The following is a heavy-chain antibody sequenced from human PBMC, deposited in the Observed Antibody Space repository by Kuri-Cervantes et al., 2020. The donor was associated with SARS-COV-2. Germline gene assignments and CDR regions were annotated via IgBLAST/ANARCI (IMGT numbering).Heavy chain of an antibody. CDR2: IYYSGST. V-gene: IGHV4-39*01. CDR3: ARQSPLELELSGDYYHYHMDV. D-gene: IGHD1-7*01. CDR1: GGSISSSSYY. Sequence: SETLSLTCTVSGGSISSSSYYWGWIRQPPGKGLEWIGSIYYSGSTYYNPSLKSRVTISVDTSKNQFSLKLSSVTAADTAVYYCARQSPLELELSGDYYHYHMDVWSQGTTVTVSS. J-gene: IGHJ6*02.